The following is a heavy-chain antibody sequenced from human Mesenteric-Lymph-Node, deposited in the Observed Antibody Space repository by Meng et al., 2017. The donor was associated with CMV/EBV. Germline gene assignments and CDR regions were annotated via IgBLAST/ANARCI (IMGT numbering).Heavy chain of an antibody. Sequence: GGSLRLSCVASEFTFSRDDMNWVRQAPGKGLEWVSVIYSGGSTYYADSVKGRFTISRDNSKNTLYLQMNSLRAEDTAVYYCARSTVPYATYYGMDVWGQGTTVTVSS. J-gene: IGHJ6*02. CDR1: EFTFSRDD. CDR2: IYSGGST. V-gene: IGHV3-53*01. D-gene: IGHD4-17*01. CDR3: ARSTVPYATYYGMDV.